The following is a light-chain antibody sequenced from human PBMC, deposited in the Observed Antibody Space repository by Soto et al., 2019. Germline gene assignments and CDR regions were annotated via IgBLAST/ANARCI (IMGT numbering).Light chain of an antibody. CDR1: TGEVTSGYF. V-gene: IGLV7-43*01. J-gene: IGLJ2*01. Sequence: QAVVTQEPSLTVSPGGTVTLTCASSTGEVTSGYFPNWIQQKPGQAPRSLIYNTNNKYSWTPARFSGSLLGGKAALPLSGVQPEDEADYYGLLYLSGHVRLFGGGTKHTVL. CDR3: LLYLSGHVRL. CDR2: NTN.